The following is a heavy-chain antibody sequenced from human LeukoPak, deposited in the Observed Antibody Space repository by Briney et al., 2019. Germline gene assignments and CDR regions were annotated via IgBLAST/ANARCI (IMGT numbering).Heavy chain of an antibody. V-gene: IGHV1-3*01. D-gene: IGHD3-22*01. Sequence: GASVKVSCKASGCTFIGHYLHWVRQAPGQRLEWMGWINAGNGNTKYSQRFQDRVTITRDTSASTAYMELSSLRSEDTAVYYCARDSHYYESSGYNQGDFDYWGQGTLVTVSS. CDR2: INAGNGNT. J-gene: IGHJ4*02. CDR1: GCTFIGHY. CDR3: ARDSHYYESSGYNQGDFDY.